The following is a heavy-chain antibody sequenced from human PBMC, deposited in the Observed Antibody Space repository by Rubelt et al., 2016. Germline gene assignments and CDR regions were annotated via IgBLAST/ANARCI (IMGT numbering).Heavy chain of an antibody. CDR1: GYTFTGYY. CDR2: INPNSGGT. CDR3: ARDLSSSAIDY. V-gene: IGHV1-2*02. J-gene: IGHJ4*02. Sequence: QVQLVQSGAEVKKPGASVKVSCKASGYTFTGYYMHWVRQAPGQGLEWMGWINPNSGGTNYALKFQGRVTMTRDTSIITAYMGLSRLRSDDTAVYYCARDLSSSAIDYWGQGTLVTVSS. D-gene: IGHD6-6*01.